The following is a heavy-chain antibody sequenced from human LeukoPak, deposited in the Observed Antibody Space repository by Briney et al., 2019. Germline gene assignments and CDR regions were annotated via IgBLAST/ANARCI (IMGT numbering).Heavy chain of an antibody. V-gene: IGHV1-46*01. J-gene: IGHJ3*02. CDR2: INPSGGST. CDR3: ARHQTVEAFDI. Sequence: ASVKVSCEPSGYTFTRWYMQWVRQAPGQGREGMGIINPSGGSTSYAQKFQGRVTMTRDTSTSTVYMQLSSLRSEATAVYYCARHQTVEAFDIWGQGTMVTVSS. D-gene: IGHD1-14*01. CDR1: GYTFTRWY.